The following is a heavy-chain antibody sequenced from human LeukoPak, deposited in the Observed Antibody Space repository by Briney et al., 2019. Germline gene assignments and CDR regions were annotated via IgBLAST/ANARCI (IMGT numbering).Heavy chain of an antibody. J-gene: IGHJ4*02. CDR1: GFTFSNAW. CDR3: TMRMTTVQGVFDY. Sequence: NPGGSLRLSCAASGFTFSNAWMSWVRQAPGKGLEWVGRIKSKTDGGTTDYAAPVKGRFTISRDDSKNTLYLQMNSLKTEDTAVYYCTMRMTTVQGVFDYWGQGTLVTVSS. CDR2: IKSKTDGGTT. D-gene: IGHD4-11*01. V-gene: IGHV3-15*01.